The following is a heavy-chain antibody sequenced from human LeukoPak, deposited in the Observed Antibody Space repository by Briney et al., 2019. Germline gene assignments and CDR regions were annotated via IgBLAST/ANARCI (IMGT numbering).Heavy chain of an antibody. CDR3: SRDLSQYYDTSDKWCDP. Sequence: GGSLRLSCAASGFAFSSSAMSWVRQAPGKGLEWVSSISGSGGTTYYADSVKGRFTISRDKSKNTLYLQMNSLRAEDTAVYYCSRDLSQYYDTSDKWCDPWGQGTLITVSS. CDR2: ISGSGGTT. D-gene: IGHD3-22*01. V-gene: IGHV3-23*01. CDR1: GFAFSSSA. J-gene: IGHJ5*02.